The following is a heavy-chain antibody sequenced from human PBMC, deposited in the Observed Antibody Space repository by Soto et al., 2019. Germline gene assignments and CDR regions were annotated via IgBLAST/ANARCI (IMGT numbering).Heavy chain of an antibody. CDR3: ARDRPGIHEYYDYVWGSYRANRAFDI. Sequence: SETLSLTCTVSGGSISSGGYYWSWIRQHPGKGLEWIGYIYYSGSTYYNPSLKSRVTISVDTSKNQFSLKLSSVTAADTAVYYCARDRPGIHEYYDYVWGSYRANRAFDIWGQGTMVTVSS. V-gene: IGHV4-31*03. D-gene: IGHD3-16*02. J-gene: IGHJ3*02. CDR2: IYYSGST. CDR1: GGSISSGGYY.